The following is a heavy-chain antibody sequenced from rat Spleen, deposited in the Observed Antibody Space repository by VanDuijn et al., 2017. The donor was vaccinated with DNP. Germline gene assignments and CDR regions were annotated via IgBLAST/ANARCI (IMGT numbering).Heavy chain of an antibody. J-gene: IGHJ2*01. CDR2: IIYDGSRT. CDR1: GFTFSDYY. CDR3: ARHVLPLRVWDY. D-gene: IGHD4-1*01. V-gene: IGHV5-22*01. Sequence: EVQLVESGGGSVQPGRSLKLSCAGSGFTFSDYYMAWVRQAPAKGLEWVAYIIYDGSRTYYGDSVKGRFTISRDNAKSTLFLQMNSLRSEDMATYYCARHVLPLRVWDYWGQGVMVTVSS.